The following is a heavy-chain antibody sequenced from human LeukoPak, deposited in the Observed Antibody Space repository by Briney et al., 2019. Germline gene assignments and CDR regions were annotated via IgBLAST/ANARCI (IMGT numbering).Heavy chain of an antibody. Sequence: GGSLRLSCAGSGFTFTSYAMNWVRQAPGKGLEWVSTISGSGGNTYYTDSVKGRFTISRDNSKNTLYLQMNSLRAEDTAVYYCAKVPPATGYYDFWSGYYDYFDYWGQGTLVTVSS. V-gene: IGHV3-23*01. CDR2: ISGSGGNT. D-gene: IGHD3-3*01. CDR1: GFTFTSYA. CDR3: AKVPPATGYYDFWSGYYDYFDY. J-gene: IGHJ4*02.